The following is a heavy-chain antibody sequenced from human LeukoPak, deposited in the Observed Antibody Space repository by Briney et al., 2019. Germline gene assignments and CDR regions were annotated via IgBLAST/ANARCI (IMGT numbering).Heavy chain of an antibody. CDR1: GGSTSSYY. CDR2: IYYSGST. D-gene: IGHD4-17*01. CDR3: ARLRYGDYLHFDY. Sequence: SETLSLTCTVSGGSTSSYYWSWIRQPPGKGLEWIGYIYYSGSTNYNPSLKSRVTISVDTSKNQFSLKLSSVTAADTAVYYCARLRYGDYLHFDYWGQGTLVTVSS. V-gene: IGHV4-59*08. J-gene: IGHJ4*02.